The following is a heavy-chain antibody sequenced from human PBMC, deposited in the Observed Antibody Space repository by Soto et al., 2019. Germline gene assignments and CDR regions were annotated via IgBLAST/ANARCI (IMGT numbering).Heavy chain of an antibody. CDR1: GGSINNNY. CDR3: ARGGDNSPWYYSL. V-gene: IGHV4-59*01. D-gene: IGHD3-10*01. J-gene: IGHJ4*02. CDR2: IFSNGRP. Sequence: PSETLSLTCTVSGGSINNNYWSWIRQPPGGGLEWIGYIFSNGRPNYNPSLETRVAISVDTSKNQLSLKLRSVTAADTAVYYCARGGDNSPWYYSLWGQGTLVT.